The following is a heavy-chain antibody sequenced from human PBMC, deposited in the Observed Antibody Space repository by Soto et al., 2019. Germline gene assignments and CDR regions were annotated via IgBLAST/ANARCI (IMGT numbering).Heavy chain of an antibody. J-gene: IGHJ3*02. D-gene: IGHD6-13*01. CDR1: GFTFSSYW. V-gene: IGHV3-33*08. CDR2: IWYDGSNK. CDR3: ARDEAYSSSWYGAFDI. Sequence: PGGSLRLSCRASGFTFSSYWMSWVRQIPGKGLEWVAVIWYDGSNKYYADSVKGRFTISRDNSKNTLYLQMNSLRAEDTAVYYCARDEAYSSSWYGAFDIWGQGTMVTVS.